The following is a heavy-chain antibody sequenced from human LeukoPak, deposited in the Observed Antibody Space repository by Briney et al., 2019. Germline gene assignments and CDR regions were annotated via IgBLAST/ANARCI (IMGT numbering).Heavy chain of an antibody. V-gene: IGHV3-21*01. CDR3: ARDDYGSGSYPFDY. J-gene: IGHJ4*02. CDR1: GFTFSSYS. Sequence: TAGGSLRLSCAASGFTFSSYSMNWVRQAPGKGLEWLSSISSSSSYIYYADSVKGRFTISRDNAKNSLYLQMNSLRAEDTAVYYCARDDYGSGSYPFDYWGQGTLVTVSS. CDR2: ISSSSSYI. D-gene: IGHD3-10*01.